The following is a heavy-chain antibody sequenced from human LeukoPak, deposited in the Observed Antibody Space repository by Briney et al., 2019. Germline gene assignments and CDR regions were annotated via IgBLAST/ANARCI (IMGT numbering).Heavy chain of an antibody. Sequence: PSETLSLTCTVSGGSISSSSYYWGWIRQPPGKGLEWIGSIYYSGSTYYNPSLKSRVTISVDTSKNQFSLKLSSVTAADTAVYYCALTNWNYSEIDYWGQGTLVTVSS. D-gene: IGHD1-7*01. V-gene: IGHV4-39*01. J-gene: IGHJ4*02. CDR2: IYYSGST. CDR3: ALTNWNYSEIDY. CDR1: GGSISSSSYY.